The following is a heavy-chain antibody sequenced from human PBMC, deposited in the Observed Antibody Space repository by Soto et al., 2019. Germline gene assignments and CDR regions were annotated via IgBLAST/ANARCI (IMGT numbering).Heavy chain of an antibody. D-gene: IGHD3-10*01. CDR1: GFTFSSYA. CDR2: ISGSGGST. J-gene: IGHJ3*02. CDR3: AKDLYYYGSGAVAFDI. Sequence: RLSCAASGFTFSSYAMSWVRQAPGKGLEWVSAISGSGGSTYYADSVKGRFTISRDNSKNTLYLQMNSLRAEDTAVYYCAKDLYYYGSGAVAFDIWGQGTMVTV. V-gene: IGHV3-23*01.